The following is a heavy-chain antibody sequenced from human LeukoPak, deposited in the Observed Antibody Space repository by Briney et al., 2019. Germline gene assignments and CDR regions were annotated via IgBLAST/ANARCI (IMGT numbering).Heavy chain of an antibody. CDR2: ISGSGGST. CDR1: GFTFSSYA. CDR3: AREVDYYDSSGYYSSDY. Sequence: GGSLRLSCAASGFTFSSYAMSWVRQAPGKGLEWVSAISGSGGSTYYADSVKGRFTISRDNSKNTLYLQMNSLRAEDTAVYYCAREVDYYDSSGYYSSDYWGQGTLVTVSS. D-gene: IGHD3-22*01. J-gene: IGHJ4*02. V-gene: IGHV3-23*01.